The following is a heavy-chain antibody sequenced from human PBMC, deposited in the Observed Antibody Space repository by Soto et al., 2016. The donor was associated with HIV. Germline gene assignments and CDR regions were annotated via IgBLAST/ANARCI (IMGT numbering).Heavy chain of an antibody. J-gene: IGHJ3*02. V-gene: IGHV1-69*12. CDR2: IVPIFGAA. Sequence: QVQLVQSGAEVKKPGSSVKVSCKASGGTFSTHAINWVRRAPGQGLEWMGGIVPIFGAANYAQKFQGGVTITADESTSTAYMELSSLRSEDTAVYYCAMKEGHKDYYDSSGYPSDAFDIWGQGTMVTVSS. CDR3: AMKEGHKDYYDSSGYPSDAFDI. D-gene: IGHD3-22*01. CDR1: GGTFSTHA.